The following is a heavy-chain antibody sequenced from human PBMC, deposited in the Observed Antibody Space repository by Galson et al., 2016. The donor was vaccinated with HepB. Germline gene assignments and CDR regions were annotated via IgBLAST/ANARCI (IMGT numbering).Heavy chain of an antibody. V-gene: IGHV4-39*01. CDR3: AVVPANMNGH. Sequence: SETLSLTCTVSGGSISSRSYYWGWIRQPPGRGLEWIATVFYSASPYYSPSLKSRITISADTSKNQFSLKLSSVTAADTAVYYCAVVPANMNGHWGQGTLVTVSS. J-gene: IGHJ4*02. D-gene: IGHD2-2*01. CDR2: VFYSASP. CDR1: GGSISSRSYY.